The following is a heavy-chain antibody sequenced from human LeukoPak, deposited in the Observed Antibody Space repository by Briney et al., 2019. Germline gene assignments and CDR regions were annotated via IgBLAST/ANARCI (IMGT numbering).Heavy chain of an antibody. D-gene: IGHD6-19*01. CDR3: ARASSGWGHFDY. CDR1: GYTFTSFD. CDR2: INAGNGNT. Sequence: ASVKVSRKASGYTFTSFDIHWVRQAPGQRLEWMGWINAGNGNTKYSQEFQGRVTITRDTSASTTYMELGSLRSEDMAVYYCARASSGWGHFDYWGQGTLVTVSS. J-gene: IGHJ4*02. V-gene: IGHV1-3*03.